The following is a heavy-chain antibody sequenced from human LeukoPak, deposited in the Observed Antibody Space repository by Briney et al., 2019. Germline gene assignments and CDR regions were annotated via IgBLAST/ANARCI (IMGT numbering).Heavy chain of an antibody. CDR1: GGSFSGYY. J-gene: IGHJ4*02. V-gene: IGHV4-34*01. CDR3: ARTYPDCDY. CDR2: IHYGGST. Sequence: SETLSLTCAVYGGSFSGYYWSWIRQPPGKGLEWLGNIHYGGSTYYNPSLQSRVTLSVDTSKNQFSLKLTSVTATDTAVYYCARTYPDCDYWGQGTLVTVSS. D-gene: IGHD2-21*02.